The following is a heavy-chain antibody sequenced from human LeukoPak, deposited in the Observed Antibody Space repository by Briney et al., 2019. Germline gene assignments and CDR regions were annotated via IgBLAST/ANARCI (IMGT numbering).Heavy chain of an antibody. CDR3: AKGYYDFWSGGYYYYYGMDV. CDR1: GFTFSRYV. CDR2: ISYDGSNK. J-gene: IGHJ6*02. Sequence: GGSLRLSCAASGFTFSRYVTHWVRQAPGKGLEWVAVISYDGSNKYYADSVKGRFTISRDNSKNTLYLQMNSLRAEDTAVYYCAKGYYDFWSGGYYYYYGMDVWGQGTTVTVSS. V-gene: IGHV3-30*18. D-gene: IGHD3-3*01.